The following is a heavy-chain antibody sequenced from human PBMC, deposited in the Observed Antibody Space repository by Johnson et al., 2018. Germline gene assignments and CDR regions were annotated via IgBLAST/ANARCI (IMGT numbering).Heavy chain of an antibody. Sequence: VQLQESGGGLVQPGGSLRLSCAASGFTFSSYWMHWVRQAPGQGLVWVSRINSDGSSTSYADSVKGRFTISRDNAKNTLYLQMNSLRAEDTAVYYCAKDLGLWFGESIRAFDIWGQGTMVTVSS. J-gene: IGHJ3*02. V-gene: IGHV3-74*01. CDR1: GFTFSSYW. CDR3: AKDLGLWFGESIRAFDI. CDR2: INSDGSST. D-gene: IGHD3-10*01.